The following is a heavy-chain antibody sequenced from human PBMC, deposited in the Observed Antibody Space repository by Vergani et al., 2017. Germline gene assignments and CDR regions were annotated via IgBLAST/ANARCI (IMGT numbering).Heavy chain of an antibody. J-gene: IGHJ4*02. CDR1: GYTFTSYY. Sequence: QVQLVQSGAEVKKPGASGKVSCKASGYTFTSYYMHWVRQAPGQGLEWMGIINPSGGSTTYAQQFQGRLTMTRDTSTSTVYMDLSNLRSEDTAVYYCTXGWYYDSIAYWAYWGQGTLVTVSS. CDR3: TXGWYYDSIAYWAY. D-gene: IGHD3-22*01. V-gene: IGHV1-46*03. CDR2: INPSGGST.